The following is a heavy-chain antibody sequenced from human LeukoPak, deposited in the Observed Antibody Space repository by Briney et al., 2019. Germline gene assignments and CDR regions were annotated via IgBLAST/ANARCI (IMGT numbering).Heavy chain of an antibody. CDR1: GFTFSNYA. CDR3: AKLRIAFGGLIRDAFDI. D-gene: IGHD3-16*01. V-gene: IGHV3-23*01. Sequence: GGSLRLSCAASGFTFSNYAMSWVRQAPGKGLEWVSGISGSGGSASYAESVRGRFTISRDNAKDTLYVQMSSLRAEDTATYYCAKLRIAFGGLIRDAFDIWGQGTMVSVSS. CDR2: ISGSGGSA. J-gene: IGHJ3*02.